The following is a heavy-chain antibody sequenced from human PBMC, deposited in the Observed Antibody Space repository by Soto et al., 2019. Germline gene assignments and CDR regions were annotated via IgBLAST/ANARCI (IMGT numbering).Heavy chain of an antibody. J-gene: IGHJ5*01. CDR2: FFYSGST. CDR3: ARQNGSFRSWFDS. CDR1: GGSISSYF. D-gene: IGHD3-10*01. Sequence: SETLSLTCTVSGGSISSYFWSWIRQPPGKGLEWIGYFFYSGSTNYNPSLKSRVIISVDTSKNQFSLKLTSVTAADTAMYYCARQNGSFRSWFDSWGQGTLVTVSS. V-gene: IGHV4-59*08.